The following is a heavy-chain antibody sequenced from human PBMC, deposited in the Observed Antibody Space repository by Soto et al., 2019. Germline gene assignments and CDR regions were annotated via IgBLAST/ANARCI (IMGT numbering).Heavy chain of an antibody. Sequence: GGSLRLSCAASGFTFSSCSMNWVRQAPGKGLEWVSSISSSSSYIYYADSVKGRFTISRDNAKNSLYLQMNSLRAEDTAVYYCARGYSSSWYPPFDPWGQGTLVTVSS. CDR1: GFTFSSCS. J-gene: IGHJ5*02. D-gene: IGHD6-13*01. CDR2: ISSSSSYI. CDR3: ARGYSSSWYPPFDP. V-gene: IGHV3-21*01.